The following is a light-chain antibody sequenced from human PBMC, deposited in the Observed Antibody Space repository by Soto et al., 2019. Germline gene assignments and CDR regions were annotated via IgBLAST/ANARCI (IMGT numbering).Light chain of an antibody. J-gene: IGKJ1*01. CDR2: GAS. V-gene: IGKV3-20*01. Sequence: EIVLTHSPGTLSLSPGERATLSFSASQSVSSSYLAWYQQKPGQAPRLLIYGASSRATGIPDRFSGSGSGTDFTLTISRLEPEDFAVYYCQQYNNWWTFGQGTKVDIK. CDR1: QSVSSSY. CDR3: QQYNNWWT.